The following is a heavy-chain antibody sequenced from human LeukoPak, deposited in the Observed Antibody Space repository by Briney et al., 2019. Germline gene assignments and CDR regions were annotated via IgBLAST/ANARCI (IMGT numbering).Heavy chain of an antibody. CDR1: GFTFSSYE. V-gene: IGHV3-30*18. Sequence: PGRSLRLSCAASGFTFSSYEMHWVRQAPGKGLEWVASISNDGSEKYYTDSVKGRFTISRDNSKNTLYLHMSSLRAEDTAVYYCAKRTVAGCYYYGLDVWGQGTTVTVSS. CDR2: ISNDGSEK. D-gene: IGHD1-1*01. CDR3: AKRTVAGCYYYGLDV. J-gene: IGHJ6*02.